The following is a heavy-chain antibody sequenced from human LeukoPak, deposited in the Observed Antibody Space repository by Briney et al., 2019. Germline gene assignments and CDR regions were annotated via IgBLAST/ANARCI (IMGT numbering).Heavy chain of an antibody. CDR2: IYHSGST. V-gene: IGHV4-39*01. CDR1: GGSISTSSYY. D-gene: IGHD6-13*01. Sequence: PSETLSLTCTVSGGSISTSSYYWGWIRQPPGKGLEWIGSIYHSGSTYYNPSLKSRVTISEDTSKNQFSLKLRSVTAADTAVYYCARGIAAAKATYYYYMDVWGKGTTVTVSS. J-gene: IGHJ6*03. CDR3: ARGIAAAKATYYYYMDV.